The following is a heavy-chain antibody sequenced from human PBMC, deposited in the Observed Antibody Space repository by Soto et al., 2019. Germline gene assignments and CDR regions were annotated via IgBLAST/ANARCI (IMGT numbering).Heavy chain of an antibody. CDR3: ARDMLRDGWGSQYNRFDA. D-gene: IGHD3-10*01. Sequence: QVQLVESGGGVVQPGRSLRLSCAASGFTFSTHAMHWVRQAPGTGLEWLAVMSFDGNIKYYADSVKGRFTISRDISKDTLYLQMNSLRPDDTAVYYCARDMLRDGWGSQYNRFDAWGQGTLVTVSS. CDR2: MSFDGNIK. CDR1: GFTFSTHA. J-gene: IGHJ4*02. V-gene: IGHV3-30-3*01.